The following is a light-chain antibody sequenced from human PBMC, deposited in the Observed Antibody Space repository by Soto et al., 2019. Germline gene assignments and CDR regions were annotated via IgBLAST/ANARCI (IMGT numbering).Light chain of an antibody. CDR3: GPYGSSGT. CDR1: QSVSNNY. CDR2: GAS. J-gene: IGKJ1*01. Sequence: EIVLTLAPGTVSMSPVERATISRRASQSVSNNYLAWYQQKPGQAPRILIYGASNRATGIPDRFSGSGSGTDFTLTICRLAPEDSAVYYCGPYGSSGTVGQGTKVEIK. V-gene: IGKV3-20*01.